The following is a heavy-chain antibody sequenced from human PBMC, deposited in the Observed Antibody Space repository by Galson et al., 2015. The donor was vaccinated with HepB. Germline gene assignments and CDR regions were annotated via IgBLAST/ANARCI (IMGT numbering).Heavy chain of an antibody. V-gene: IGHV1-69*10. Sequence: SVKVSCKASGGTFSSYAISWVRQAPGQGLEWMGGIIPILGIANYAQKFQGRVTITADKSTSTAYMELSSLRPEDTAVYYCARDLETGTTWAYYYYMDVWGKGTTVTVSS. D-gene: IGHD1-1*01. CDR3: ARDLETGTTWAYYYYMDV. J-gene: IGHJ6*03. CDR2: IIPILGIA. CDR1: GGTFSSYA.